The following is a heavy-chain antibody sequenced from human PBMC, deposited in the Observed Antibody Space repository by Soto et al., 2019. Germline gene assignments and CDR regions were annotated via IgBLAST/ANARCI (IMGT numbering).Heavy chain of an antibody. CDR3: ARAHRDLQQLVQYYYGMDV. J-gene: IGHJ6*02. V-gene: IGHV4-30-4*01. CDR1: GGSISSGDYY. D-gene: IGHD6-13*01. CDR2: ISYSGST. Sequence: QVQLQESGPGLVKPSQTLSLTCTVSGGSISSGDYYWSWIRQPPGKGLEWIGYISYSGSTYYNPSLKSRVSISVDTSKNQFSLKLSSVTAAGTAVYYWARAHRDLQQLVQYYYGMDVWGQGTTVTVSS.